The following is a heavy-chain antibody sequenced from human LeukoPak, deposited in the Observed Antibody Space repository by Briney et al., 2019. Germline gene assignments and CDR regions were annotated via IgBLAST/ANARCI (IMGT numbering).Heavy chain of an antibody. D-gene: IGHD6-6*01. CDR1: GFIFDDHG. J-gene: IGHJ3*02. CDR2: ISWSSGII. CDR3: ASPGGSIAARSGAFDI. V-gene: IGHV3-9*01. Sequence: PGGSLRLSCAASGFIFDDHGMHWVRQAPGKGLEWVSGISWSSGIIGYADSVKGRFTISRDNAKNSLYLQMESLRAEDTAVYYCASPGGSIAARSGAFDIWGQGTMVTVSS.